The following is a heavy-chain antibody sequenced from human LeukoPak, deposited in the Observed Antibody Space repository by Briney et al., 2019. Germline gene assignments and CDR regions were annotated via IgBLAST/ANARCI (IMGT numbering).Heavy chain of an antibody. Sequence: GGSLRLSCSASGFTFKKYAMHWVRQAPGKGLEYVSAINSNGGRTYYADSVKGRFTISRDNAQNALFLQMSRLRVEDTAVYYCAAGTAADYWGQGTQVTVSS. D-gene: IGHD6-13*01. CDR3: AAGTAADY. CDR1: GFTFKKYA. CDR2: INSNGGRT. V-gene: IGHV3-64*04. J-gene: IGHJ4*02.